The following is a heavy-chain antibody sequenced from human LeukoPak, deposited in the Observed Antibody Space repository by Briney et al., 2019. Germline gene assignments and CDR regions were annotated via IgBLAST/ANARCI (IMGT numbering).Heavy chain of an antibody. D-gene: IGHD5-18*01. J-gene: IGHJ4*02. CDR3: ARATRTAMVTYYFDY. V-gene: IGHV4-34*01. CDR1: GGSFSGYC. CDR2: INHSGST. Sequence: SETLSLTCAVYGGSFSGYCWSWIRQPPGKGLEWIGEINHSGSTNYNPSLKSRVTISVDTSKNQFSLKLSSVTAADTAVHYCARATRTAMVTYYFDYWGQGTLVTVSS.